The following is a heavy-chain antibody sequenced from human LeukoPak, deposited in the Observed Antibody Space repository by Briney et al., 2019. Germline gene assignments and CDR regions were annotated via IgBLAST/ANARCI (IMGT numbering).Heavy chain of an antibody. Sequence: PGGSLRLSCAASGFTFSSYWMHWVRQAPGKGLVWVSRINSDGSSTSYADSVKGRFTISRDSAKNTLYLQMNSLRAEDTAVYYCARDGCSGTSCYFIDYWGQGTLVTVSS. CDR2: INSDGSST. V-gene: IGHV3-74*01. CDR3: ARDGCSGTSCYFIDY. J-gene: IGHJ4*02. CDR1: GFTFSSYW. D-gene: IGHD2-2*01.